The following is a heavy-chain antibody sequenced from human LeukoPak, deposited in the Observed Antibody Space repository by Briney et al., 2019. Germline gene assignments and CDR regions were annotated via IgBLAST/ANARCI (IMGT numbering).Heavy chain of an antibody. CDR1: GFTVSSNY. CDR3: ARRGSGSYYNAPVDY. CDR2: IYSGGST. J-gene: IGHJ4*02. D-gene: IGHD3-10*01. Sequence: GGSLRLSCAASGFTVSSNYMSWVRQAPGKGLEWVSVIYSGGSTYYADSVKGRFTISRDNAKNSLYLQMNSLRAEDTAVYYCARRGSGSYYNAPVDYWGQGTLVTVSS. V-gene: IGHV3-53*01.